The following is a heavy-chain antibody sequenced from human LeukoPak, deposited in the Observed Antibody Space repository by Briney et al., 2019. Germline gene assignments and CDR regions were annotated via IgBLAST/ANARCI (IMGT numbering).Heavy chain of an antibody. V-gene: IGHV4-34*01. CDR3: ARGHYDSSGYYPPHSDY. Sequence: PSETLSLTCAVYGGSFSGYYWSWIRQPPGKGLEWIGEINHSGSTNYNPSLKSRVTISVDTSKNQFSLKLSSVTAADTAVYYCARGHYDSSGYYPPHSDYWGQGTLVTVSS. D-gene: IGHD3-22*01. CDR2: INHSGST. CDR1: GGSFSGYY. J-gene: IGHJ4*02.